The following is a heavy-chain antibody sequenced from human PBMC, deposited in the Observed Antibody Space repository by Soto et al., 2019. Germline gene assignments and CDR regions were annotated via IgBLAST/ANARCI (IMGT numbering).Heavy chain of an antibody. V-gene: IGHV4-30-4*01. CDR2: IYYTGDT. J-gene: IGHJ4*02. Sequence: SETLSLTCPVSGGSISSDNYYWSWIRQPPGKGLEWIGYIYYTGDTYYNPSLKSRVTFSVDTSENQFSLKLTSVTAADTAVYYCARAVRGSYYDSWGQGTLVTVSS. D-gene: IGHD1-26*01. CDR3: ARAVRGSYYDS. CDR1: GGSISSDNYY.